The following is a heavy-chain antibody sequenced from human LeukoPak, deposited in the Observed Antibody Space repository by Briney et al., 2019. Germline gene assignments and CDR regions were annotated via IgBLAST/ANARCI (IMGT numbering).Heavy chain of an antibody. D-gene: IGHD1-1*01. CDR2: ISGAGVGST. Sequence: GGSLRLSCAAPGFTFTSYAMNWVRQAPGKGLEWVSVISGAGVGSTDYADSVKGRFTISRDNFKNTLFLQMDSLRAEDTAIYYCAKDVGSPAWRYAFDIWGQGTMVTVSS. V-gene: IGHV3-23*01. CDR3: AKDVGSPAWRYAFDI. J-gene: IGHJ3*02. CDR1: GFTFTSYA.